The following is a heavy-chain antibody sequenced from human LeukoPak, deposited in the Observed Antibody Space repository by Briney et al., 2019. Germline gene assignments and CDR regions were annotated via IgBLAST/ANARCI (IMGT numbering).Heavy chain of an antibody. CDR1: GFAFSDYW. V-gene: IGHV3-7*03. J-gene: IGHJ4*02. Sequence: GGSLRLSCAASGFAFSDYWMTWVRQAPGKGLEWVANIKQDGSEKYLVDSVKGRFTISRDNAKGSLYLQMNSMRAEDTAVYYCARGSVAGLEDYWGQGTLVTVSS. CDR2: IKQDGSEK. CDR3: ARGSVAGLEDY. D-gene: IGHD6-19*01.